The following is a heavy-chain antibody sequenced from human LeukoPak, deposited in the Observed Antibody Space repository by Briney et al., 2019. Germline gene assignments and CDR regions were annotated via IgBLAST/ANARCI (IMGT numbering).Heavy chain of an antibody. CDR1: GYTFTSYG. CDR3: ARDSLWVGELVRGSFDY. CDR2: ISAYNGNT. Sequence: ASVKVSCKASGYTFTSYGISWVRQAPGQGLEWMGWISAYNGNTNYAQKLQGRITMTTDPSTDTASMELRSLRSDDTALYFCARDSLWVGELVRGSFDYWGQGTLVTVSS. D-gene: IGHD2/OR15-2a*01. V-gene: IGHV1-18*01. J-gene: IGHJ4*02.